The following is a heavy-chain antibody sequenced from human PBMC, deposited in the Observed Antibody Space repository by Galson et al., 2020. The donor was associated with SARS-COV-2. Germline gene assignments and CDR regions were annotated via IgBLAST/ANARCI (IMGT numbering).Heavy chain of an antibody. CDR2: IYYSGST. J-gene: IGHJ6*02. CDR3: ARDCVVRGASALYYYGMDV. Sequence: ASETLSLTCTVSGGSISSYYWSWIRQPPGKGLEWIGYIYYSGSTNYNPSLKSRVTISVDTSKNQFSLKLSSVTAADTAVYYCARDCVVRGASALYYYGMDVWGQGTTVTVSS. CDR1: GGSISSYY. D-gene: IGHD3-10*01. V-gene: IGHV4-59*01.